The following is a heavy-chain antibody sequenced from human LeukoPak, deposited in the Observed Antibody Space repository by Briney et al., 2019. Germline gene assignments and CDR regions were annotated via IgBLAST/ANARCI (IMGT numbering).Heavy chain of an antibody. CDR3: ARAVISFGGGVAKGFDC. CDR1: GGSFSTYY. V-gene: IGHV4-59*01. J-gene: IGHJ4*02. D-gene: IGHD3-16*01. Sequence: SETLSLTCTVYGGSFSTYYWSWIRQPPGKGLEWIGYIYYSGSTDYNLSLKSRVAMSLDTSKNQFSLNLSSVTAADTAVYYCARAVISFGGGVAKGFDCWGQGTLVTASS. CDR2: IYYSGST.